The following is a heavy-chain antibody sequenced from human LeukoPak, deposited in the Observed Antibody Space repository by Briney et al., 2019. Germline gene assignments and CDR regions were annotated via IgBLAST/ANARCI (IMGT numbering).Heavy chain of an antibody. V-gene: IGHV4-30-4*08. CDR3: ASNYYDSSGYGNWFDP. J-gene: IGHJ5*02. CDR2: IYYSGST. CDR1: GGSISSGDYY. Sequence: PSETLSLTCTVSGGSISSGDYYWSWIRRPPGKGLEWIGYIYYSGSTYYNPSLKSRVTISVDTSKNQFSLKLSSVTAADTAVYYCASNYYDSSGYGNWFDPWGQGTLVTVSS. D-gene: IGHD3-22*01.